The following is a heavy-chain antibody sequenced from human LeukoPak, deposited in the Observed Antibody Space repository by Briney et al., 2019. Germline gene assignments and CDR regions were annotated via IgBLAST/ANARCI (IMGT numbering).Heavy chain of an antibody. V-gene: IGHV3-30*04. CDR1: GFTFNNYA. D-gene: IGHD3-16*01. CDR3: AKRGGGAAPMGYYFDY. Sequence: GGSLRLSCVASGFTFNNYAMHWVRQAPGKGLEWVAVIFYDGSMQYYADSVKGRFTISRDNSKNTLYLQMNSLRAEDTAVYYCAKRGGGAAPMGYYFDYWGQGTLVTVSS. CDR2: IFYDGSMQ. J-gene: IGHJ4*02.